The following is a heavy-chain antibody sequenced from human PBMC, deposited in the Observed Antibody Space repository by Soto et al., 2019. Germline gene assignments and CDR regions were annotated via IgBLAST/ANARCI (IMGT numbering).Heavy chain of an antibody. CDR2: IWYDGSKE. CDR3: ARDRSAGNYFYYGMDV. Sequence: QVQLVESGGGVVQPGRSLRLSCAASGLNFNRNGMHWVRQAPGKGLEWVAVIWYDGSKESYSDSVKGRFTISRDNSKNMLYLQMNSVRVEDTAVYFCARDRSAGNYFYYGMDVWGQGTPVTVSS. D-gene: IGHD2-15*01. CDR1: GLNFNRNG. V-gene: IGHV3-33*01. J-gene: IGHJ6*02.